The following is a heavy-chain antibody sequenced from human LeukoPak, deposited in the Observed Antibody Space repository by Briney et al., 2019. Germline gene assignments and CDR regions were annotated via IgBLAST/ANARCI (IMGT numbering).Heavy chain of an antibody. CDR3: AKGLAAAGTRGYYYYMDV. D-gene: IGHD6-13*01. CDR1: GSTFSSYA. Sequence: GGSLRLSCAASGSTFSSYAMSWVRQAPGKGLEWVSAVSGSGTNTFYADSVKGRFTISRDNSNSTLYLHMNSLRADDTAIYYCAKGLAAAGTRGYYYYMDVWGKGTTVTVSS. J-gene: IGHJ6*03. V-gene: IGHV3-23*01. CDR2: VSGSGTNT.